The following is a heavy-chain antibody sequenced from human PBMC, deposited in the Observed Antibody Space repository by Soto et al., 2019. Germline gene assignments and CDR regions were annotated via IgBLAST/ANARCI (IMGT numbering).Heavy chain of an antibody. CDR3: AKARGSGYYSDAFDI. Sequence: SLRLSCAASGFTFSSYGMHWVRQAPGKGLEWVAVISYDGSNKYYADSVKGRFTISRDNSKNTLYLQMNSLRAEDTAVYYCAKARGSGYYSDAFDIWGQGTMVTVS. CDR2: ISYDGSNK. J-gene: IGHJ3*02. CDR1: GFTFSSYG. V-gene: IGHV3-30*18. D-gene: IGHD3-3*01.